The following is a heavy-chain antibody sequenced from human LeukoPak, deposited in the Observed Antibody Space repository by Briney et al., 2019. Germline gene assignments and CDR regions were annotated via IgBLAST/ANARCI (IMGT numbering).Heavy chain of an antibody. D-gene: IGHD6-13*01. CDR2: MNPNSANT. V-gene: IGHV1-8*01. CDR3: ARLASSSWPLYYYYGMDV. CDR1: GYTFNSYD. J-gene: IGHJ6*02. Sequence: GASVKVSCKASGYTFNSYDINWVRQATGQGLEWLGWMNPNSANTGYAQKFQGRVTMTRNTSISTAYMELSSLRSEGTAVYYCARLASSSWPLYYYYGMDVWGQGTTVTVSS.